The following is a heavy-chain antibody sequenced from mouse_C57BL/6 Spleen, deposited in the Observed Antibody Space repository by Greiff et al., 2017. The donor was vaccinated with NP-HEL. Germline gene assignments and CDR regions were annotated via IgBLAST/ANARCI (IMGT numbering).Heavy chain of an antibody. J-gene: IGHJ4*01. V-gene: IGHV1-80*01. CDR2: IYPGDGDT. D-gene: IGHD1-1*02. Sequence: QVQLKQSGAELVKPGASVKISCKASGFAFSSYWMNWVKQRPGKGLEWLGQIYPGDGDTNYNGKLKGKATLTTDKSSSTVYMHLSSLTSEDSAVYFCARYGKIYAMDFWGKGTTVTVSS. CDR3: ARYGKIYAMDF. CDR1: GFAFSSYW.